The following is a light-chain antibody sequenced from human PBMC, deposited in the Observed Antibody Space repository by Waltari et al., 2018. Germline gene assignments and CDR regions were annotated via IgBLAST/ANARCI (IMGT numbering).Light chain of an antibody. Sequence: EIVLTQSPATLSLSPGERATLSCRASQSVSSYLAWYQQKPGQAPRLLIYEASDRATGIPARFSGRGAGTEFTLTISSLEPEDFAVYYCQQRSTWPLTFGGGTKVEIK. CDR3: QQRSTWPLT. V-gene: IGKV3-11*01. CDR2: EAS. J-gene: IGKJ4*01. CDR1: QSVSSY.